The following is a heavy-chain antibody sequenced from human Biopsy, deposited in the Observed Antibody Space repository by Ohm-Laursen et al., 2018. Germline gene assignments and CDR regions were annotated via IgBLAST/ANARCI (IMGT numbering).Heavy chain of an antibody. CDR3: ARGDYFDSNGYFWFAP. CDR1: GGSISSGGSY. D-gene: IGHD3-22*01. V-gene: IGHV4-31*01. Sequence: TLSLTWAVSGGSISSGGSYWSWIRQRPGKGLEWIGYIFNSANTYYNPSLKNLITISGDTSKNQFSLKLNSVTAADTAVYYCARGDYFDSNGYFWFAPWGQGTLVTASS. J-gene: IGHJ5*02. CDR2: IFNSANT.